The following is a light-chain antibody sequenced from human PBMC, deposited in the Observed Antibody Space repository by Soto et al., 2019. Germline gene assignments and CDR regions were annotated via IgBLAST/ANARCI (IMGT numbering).Light chain of an antibody. CDR1: QSISIW. CDR2: KAS. J-gene: IGKJ2*01. CDR3: EQYKTYPYS. Sequence: DIQMTQSPSTLSASVGDRVTITCRASQSISIWLAWYQQKPGKAPKLLIYKASSLESGVPSRFSGSGSGTEFTLTISSLQPDDFAPYYYEQYKTYPYSFGQGTKLEIK. V-gene: IGKV1-5*03.